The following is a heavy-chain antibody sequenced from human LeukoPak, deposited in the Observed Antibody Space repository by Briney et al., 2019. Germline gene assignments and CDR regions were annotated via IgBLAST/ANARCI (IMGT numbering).Heavy chain of an antibody. CDR1: GYLFTSHG. D-gene: IGHD5-12*01. CDR2: ISGYTGNS. CDR3: AREANGGYGFDY. Sequence: GASVKVSCKTSGYLFTSHGITWVRQAPGQGLEWMGWISGYTGNSNYAQKFQGRVTMTTETSTNTVYMELGSLTSDDTAVYYCAREANGGYGFDYWGQGTVVTVSS. J-gene: IGHJ4*02. V-gene: IGHV1-18*01.